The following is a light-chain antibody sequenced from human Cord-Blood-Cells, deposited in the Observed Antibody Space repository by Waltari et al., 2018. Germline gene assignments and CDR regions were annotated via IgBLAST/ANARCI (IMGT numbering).Light chain of an antibody. Sequence: QSVLTQPPSVSAAPGQTVTISCSGSSSNLGNNYVSWYQQLPGTAPKLRIYDNNKLHSVSPDRFTGSKSGTSATLGITGRQTGDEADYYCGSWESSLSAGVVFGGGTKLTVL. CDR3: GSWESSLSAGVV. V-gene: IGLV1-51*01. J-gene: IGLJ2*01. CDR1: SSNLGNNY. CDR2: DNN.